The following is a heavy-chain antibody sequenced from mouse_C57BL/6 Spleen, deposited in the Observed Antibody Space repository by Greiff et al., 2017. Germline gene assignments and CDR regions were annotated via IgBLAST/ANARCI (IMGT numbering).Heavy chain of an antibody. D-gene: IGHD1-1*01. Sequence: QVQLQQPGAELVKPGASVKLSCKASGYTFTSYWMHWVKQRPGRGLEWIGRIDPDSGGTKYNEKFKSKATLTVDKPSSTAYMQLSSLTSEDSAVYYCARRWIDVTTGHFDYWGPGTTLTVSS. CDR2: IDPDSGGT. CDR3: ARRWIDVTTGHFDY. CDR1: GYTFTSYW. V-gene: IGHV1-72*01. J-gene: IGHJ2*01.